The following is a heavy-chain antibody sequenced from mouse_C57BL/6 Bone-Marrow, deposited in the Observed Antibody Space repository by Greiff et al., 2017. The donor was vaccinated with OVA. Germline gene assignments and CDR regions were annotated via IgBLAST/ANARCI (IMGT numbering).Heavy chain of an antibody. CDR1: GYSITSGYY. CDR2: ISYDGSN. D-gene: IGHD1-1*01. J-gene: IGHJ2*01. V-gene: IGHV3-6*01. CDR3: ARPHYYGSSYGLFDY. Sequence: EVQRVESGPGLVKPSQSLSLTCSVTGYSITSGYYWNWIRQFPGNKLEWMGYISYDGSNNYNPSLKNRISITRDTSKNQFFLKLNSVTTEDTATYYCARPHYYGSSYGLFDYWGQGTTLTVSS.